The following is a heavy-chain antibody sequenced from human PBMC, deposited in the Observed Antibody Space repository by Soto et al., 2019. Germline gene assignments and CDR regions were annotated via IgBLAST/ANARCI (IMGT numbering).Heavy chain of an antibody. J-gene: IGHJ1*01. D-gene: IGHD1-20*01. CDR2: IYSTGYF. CDR1: GGSINNAF. V-gene: IGHV4-4*08. Sequence: TSETLSLTCLVSGGSINNAFWNWLRHTPGRGLQWVGDIYSTGYFAYNPSLEARATISMDKSRNQVSLRLTSVTSEDTATYYCARGHNWVIFWGQGTPVT. CDR3: ARGHNWVIF.